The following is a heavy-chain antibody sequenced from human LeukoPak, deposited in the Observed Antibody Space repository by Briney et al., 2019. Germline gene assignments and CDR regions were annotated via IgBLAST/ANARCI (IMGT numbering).Heavy chain of an antibody. CDR1: GFTFSIYW. CDR2: IKQDGSEK. V-gene: IGHV3-7*01. D-gene: IGHD6-19*01. Sequence: GGSLRLSCAASGFTFSIYWMTWVRQAPGKGLEWVANIKQDGSEKYYVDSVKGRFTISRDNAKNSLYLQMTSLRAEDTAVYYCARRYTSAWYDYWYFDLWGRGTLVTVSP. CDR3: ARRYTSAWYDYWYFDL. J-gene: IGHJ2*01.